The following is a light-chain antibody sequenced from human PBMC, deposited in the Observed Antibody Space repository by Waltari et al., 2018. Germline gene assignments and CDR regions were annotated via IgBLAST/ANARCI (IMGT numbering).Light chain of an antibody. V-gene: IGKV3-20*01. Sequence: EIVLTQSPGTLSVSPGDRATLSYRAIENISKYLTWYQQKPGQAPRLLIYAASTRATGIPDRFSGSGFGTDFSLTISSLEPEDFAVYYCQHYVRLPVTFGQGTKVEIK. CDR1: ENISKY. CDR3: QHYVRLPVT. CDR2: AAS. J-gene: IGKJ1*01.